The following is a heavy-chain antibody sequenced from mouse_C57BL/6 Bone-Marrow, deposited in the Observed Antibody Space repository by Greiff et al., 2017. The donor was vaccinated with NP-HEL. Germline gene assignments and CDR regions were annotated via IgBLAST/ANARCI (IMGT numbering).Heavy chain of an antibody. CDR1: GFNIKNTY. D-gene: IGHD1-1*01. Sequence: GKLQQSVEERGGRGVSVKLSCTASGFNIKNTYMHWVKQRPEQGLPWIGRIDPANGNTKYAPKFQGKATITADTSSNTAYLQLSSLTSEDTAIYYCARRGYYGTWFAYWGQGTLVTVSA. CDR3: ARRGYYGTWFAY. V-gene: IGHV14-3*01. CDR2: IDPANGNT. J-gene: IGHJ3*01.